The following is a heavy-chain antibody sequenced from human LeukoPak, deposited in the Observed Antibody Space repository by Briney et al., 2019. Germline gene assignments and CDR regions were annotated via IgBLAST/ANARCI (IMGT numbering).Heavy chain of an antibody. J-gene: IGHJ4*02. V-gene: IGHV3-23*01. Sequence: GGSLRLSCAASGFTFSSYAMNWVRQAPGKGLEWVSAISGSGGSTYYADSVKGRFTISRDNSKNTLYLQMNSLRAEDTAVYYCAKAKYYFGGNYFDYWGQGTLVTVSS. D-gene: IGHD3-10*01. CDR3: AKAKYYFGGNYFDY. CDR1: GFTFSSYA. CDR2: ISGSGGST.